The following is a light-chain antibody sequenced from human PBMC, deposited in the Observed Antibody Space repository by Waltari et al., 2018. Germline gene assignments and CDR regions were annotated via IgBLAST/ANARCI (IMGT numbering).Light chain of an antibody. CDR2: DVN. CDR1: RRNVGYSHY. Sequence: QSALTQPASVSGSPGQSITIPFTGTRRNVGYSHYVTWYQQHPGKAPKLMISDVNKRPSGVSNRFSCSKSGNTASLTISGLQAEDEADYYCSSYTNYATVIFGGGTKLTVL. CDR3: SSYTNYATVI. V-gene: IGLV2-14*01. J-gene: IGLJ2*01.